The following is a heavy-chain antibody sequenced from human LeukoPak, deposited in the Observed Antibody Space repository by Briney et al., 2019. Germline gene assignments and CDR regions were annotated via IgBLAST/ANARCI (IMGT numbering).Heavy chain of an antibody. CDR2: IKSKIDGETT. Sequence: PGGSLRLSCAASGFTFSSAWMSWVRQAPGKGLEWVGRIKSKIDGETTDYAAPVKGRFTISRDDSKNTLYLQMNSLKTEDTAVYYCTTYGSSAPWGQGTLVTVSS. J-gene: IGHJ4*02. CDR1: GFTFSSAW. D-gene: IGHD6-6*01. V-gene: IGHV3-15*01. CDR3: TTYGSSAP.